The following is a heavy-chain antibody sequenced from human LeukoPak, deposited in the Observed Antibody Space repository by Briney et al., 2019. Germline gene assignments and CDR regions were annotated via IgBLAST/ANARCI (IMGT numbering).Heavy chain of an antibody. CDR1: GYTFTSYG. J-gene: IGHJ4*02. CDR2: ISAYNGNT. Sequence: ASVTVSCTASGYTFTSYGISWVRQAPGQGLEWMGWISAYNGNTNYSQKPQGRGTMTTDTSTSTASLGPRSPRSDDTAVYYCAREGVRGVIDYWGQGTLVTVSS. CDR3: AREGVRGVIDY. V-gene: IGHV1-18*04. D-gene: IGHD3-16*01.